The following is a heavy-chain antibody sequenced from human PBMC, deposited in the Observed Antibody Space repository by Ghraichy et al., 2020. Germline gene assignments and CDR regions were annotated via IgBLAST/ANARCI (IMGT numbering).Heavy chain of an antibody. V-gene: IGHV3-48*03. CDR2: ISEGGGSTI. J-gene: IGHJ4*02. CDR1: GFTFRNYE. D-gene: IGHD1-1*01. CDR3: AREENDGSLDY. Sequence: LSLTCAASGFTFRNYEMNWVRQSPGKGLEWISYISEGGGSTIYYADSVQGRFTISRDNGKNSLFLQMNSLRVEDSAVYYCAREENDGSLDYWGQGTLVTVSS.